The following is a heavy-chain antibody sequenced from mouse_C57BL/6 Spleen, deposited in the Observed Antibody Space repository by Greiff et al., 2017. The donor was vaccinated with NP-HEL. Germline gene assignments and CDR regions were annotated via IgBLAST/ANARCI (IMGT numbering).Heavy chain of an antibody. J-gene: IGHJ2*01. CDR3: ARSGPRTYFDY. CDR1: GYTFTDYY. V-gene: IGHV1-19*01. D-gene: IGHD4-1*01. Sequence: EVQLQQSGPVLVKPGASVKMSCKASGYTFTDYYMNWVKQSHGKSLEWIGVINPYNGGTSYTQKFKGKATLTVDKSSSTAYMELNSLTSEDSAVYYCARSGPRTYFDYWGQGTTLTVSS. CDR2: INPYNGGT.